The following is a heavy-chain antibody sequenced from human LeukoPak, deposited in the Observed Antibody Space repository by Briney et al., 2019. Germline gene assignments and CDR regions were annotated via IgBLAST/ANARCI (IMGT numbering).Heavy chain of an antibody. V-gene: IGHV3-74*01. Sequence: GGALRLSCAASGFTFSSYWMHWVRQAPGKGLVWVSRINSDGSSTSYADSVKGRFTISRDNAKNTLYLQMNSLRAEDTAVYYCARAGYDSSGYYHYFDYWGQGTLVTVSS. CDR1: GFTFSSYW. D-gene: IGHD3-22*01. CDR3: ARAGYDSSGYYHYFDY. J-gene: IGHJ4*02. CDR2: INSDGSST.